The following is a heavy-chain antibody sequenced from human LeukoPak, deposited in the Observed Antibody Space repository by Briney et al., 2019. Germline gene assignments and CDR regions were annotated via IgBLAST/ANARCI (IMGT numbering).Heavy chain of an antibody. Sequence: SETLSLTCIVSGDSISSYYWSWIRQPPGEGLGWIGYIYYSGSANYTTSLKCRVTISFDTSKNQYSLKLSSVTAADTAVYYCARHLSRGGAFDIWGQGTMVTVSS. CDR3: ARHLSRGGAFDI. D-gene: IGHD3-10*01. J-gene: IGHJ3*02. CDR2: IYYSGSA. V-gene: IGHV4-59*08. CDR1: GDSISSYY.